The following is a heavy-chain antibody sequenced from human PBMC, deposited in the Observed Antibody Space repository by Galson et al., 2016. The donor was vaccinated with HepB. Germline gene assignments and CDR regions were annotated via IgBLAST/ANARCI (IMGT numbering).Heavy chain of an antibody. V-gene: IGHV3-53*01. D-gene: IGHD2/OR15-2a*01. CDR3: AARPGRQYWPAPLDF. CDR1: VITVSDTY. Sequence: SLRLSCAASVITVSDTYMIWVRQAPGTALEWVSGINTGGDAYYADSVRGRFTISRDNSKNTLYLQMNNLRAEDAAIYYCAARPGRQYWPAPLDFWGQGTLGTVSS. J-gene: IGHJ4*02. CDR2: INTGGDA.